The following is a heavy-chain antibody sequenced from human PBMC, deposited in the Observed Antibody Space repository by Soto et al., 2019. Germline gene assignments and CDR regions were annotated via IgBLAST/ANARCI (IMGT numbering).Heavy chain of an antibody. CDR1: SDSISSSGYY. CDR2: IFYIGST. V-gene: IGHV4-39*01. J-gene: IGHJ4*02. CDR3: ASLVVNAVERTYGSFDY. D-gene: IGHD2-8*01. Sequence: PSETLSLPCTVSSDSISSSGYYWAWSRQPPGKGLEWIASIFYIGSTYFNPSLKSRVTISIDTSNNQFSLKLTSVTAADTAVYYCASLVVNAVERTYGSFDYLGQGILVTFCS.